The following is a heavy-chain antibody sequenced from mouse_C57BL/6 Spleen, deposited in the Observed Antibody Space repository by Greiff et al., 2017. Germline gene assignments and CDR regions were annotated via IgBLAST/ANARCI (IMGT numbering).Heavy chain of an antibody. Sequence: QVQLQQPGAELVKPGASVKMSCKASGYTFTSYWITWVKQRPGQGLEWIGDIYPGSGSTNYNEKFKSKATLPVDTSSSTAYMQLRSLTSEDSAVYYCARGNYGNYQAWFAYWGQGTLVTVSA. J-gene: IGHJ3*01. D-gene: IGHD2-1*01. V-gene: IGHV1-55*01. CDR2: IYPGSGST. CDR1: GYTFTSYW. CDR3: ARGNYGNYQAWFAY.